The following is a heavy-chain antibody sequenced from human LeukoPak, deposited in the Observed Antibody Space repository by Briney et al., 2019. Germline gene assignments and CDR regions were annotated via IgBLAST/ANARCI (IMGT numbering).Heavy chain of an antibody. CDR3: ANDLGWIQLNLG. CDR1: GFTLSNYA. CDR2: ITGSGALT. D-gene: IGHD5-18*01. V-gene: IGHV3-23*01. Sequence: GGSLRLSCAASGFTLSNYAMTWVRQAPGKGLEWVSSITGSGALTYYADSVKGRFTISKDNAMDTLFLQMNSLRADDTAVYYCANDLGWIQLNLGRGQGTLVTVSS. J-gene: IGHJ4*02.